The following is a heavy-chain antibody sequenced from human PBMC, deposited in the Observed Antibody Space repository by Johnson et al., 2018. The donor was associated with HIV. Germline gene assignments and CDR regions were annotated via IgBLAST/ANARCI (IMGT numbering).Heavy chain of an antibody. CDR1: GFSYDDYA. V-gene: IGHV3-74*02. Sequence: VQLVESGGGLVQPGGSLRLSCAASGFSYDDYAMSWVRQDPGKGLVWVSRINSDGSSTNYADSVKGRFTISRDNAKNTLYLQMNSLRAEDTAVYYCAKGLRPYGSGPSDAFDIWGQGTMVTVSS. CDR2: INSDGSST. CDR3: AKGLRPYGSGPSDAFDI. D-gene: IGHD3-10*01. J-gene: IGHJ3*02.